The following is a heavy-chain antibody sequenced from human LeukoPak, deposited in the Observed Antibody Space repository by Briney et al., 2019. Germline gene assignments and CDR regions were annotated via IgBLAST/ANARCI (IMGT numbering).Heavy chain of an antibody. Sequence: GASVKVSCKTSGYTFTSYGISWVRQAPGQGLEWMGWISAYNGNTNYAQNLQGRVTMTTDTSTSTAYMELRSLRSEDTAVYYCAGALTGSTFFDYWGQGTLVTVSS. V-gene: IGHV1-18*01. CDR1: GYTFTSYG. CDR2: ISAYNGNT. J-gene: IGHJ4*02. CDR3: AGALTGSTFFDY. D-gene: IGHD2-8*02.